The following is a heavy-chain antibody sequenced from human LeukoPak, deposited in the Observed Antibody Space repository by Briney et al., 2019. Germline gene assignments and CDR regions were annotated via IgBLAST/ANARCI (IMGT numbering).Heavy chain of an antibody. J-gene: IGHJ4*02. CDR1: GGSISSSSYY. D-gene: IGHD5-12*01. Sequence: SETLSLTCTVSGGSISSSSYYWGWIRQPPGKGLEWIGSIYYSGSTYYNPSLKSRVTISVDTSKNQFSLKLSSVTAADAAVYYCARRYIVAGTTYWGQGTLVTVSS. CDR2: IYYSGST. CDR3: ARRYIVAGTTY. V-gene: IGHV4-39*01.